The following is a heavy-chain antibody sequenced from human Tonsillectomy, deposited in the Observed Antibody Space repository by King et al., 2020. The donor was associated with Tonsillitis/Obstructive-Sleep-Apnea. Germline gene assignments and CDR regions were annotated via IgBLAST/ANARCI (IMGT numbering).Heavy chain of an antibody. CDR1: GFTFSSYA. D-gene: IGHD2-2*01. CDR2: ISGSGGST. V-gene: IGHV3-23*04. CDR3: AKASKWLRYCSSTSCSPDY. Sequence: VQLVQSGGGLVQPGGSLRLSCAASGFTFSSYAMSWVRQAPGKGLEWVAAISGSGGSTYYADSVKGRFTISRDNSKNTLYLQMNSLRAEDTAVYYCAKASKWLRYCSSTSCSPDYWGQGTLVTVSS. J-gene: IGHJ4*02.